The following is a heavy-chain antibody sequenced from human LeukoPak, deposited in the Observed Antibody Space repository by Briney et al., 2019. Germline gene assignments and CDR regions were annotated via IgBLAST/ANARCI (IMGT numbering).Heavy chain of an antibody. J-gene: IGHJ4*02. V-gene: IGHV3-53*01. CDR3: ARGDGVYVY. D-gene: IGHD5/OR15-5a*01. CDR2: IYFGGTT. Sequence: GRSLRVSCAASGFTVSSNYMTWVRQAPGQGLEWVSVIYFGGTTYYADSVKGRFTISRDNSKNTVYLQMNSLRVEDTAVYYCARGDGVYVYWGQGTLVTVSS. CDR1: GFTVSSNY.